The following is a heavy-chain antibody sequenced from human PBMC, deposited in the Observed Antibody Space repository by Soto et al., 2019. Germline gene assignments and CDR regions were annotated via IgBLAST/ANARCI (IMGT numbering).Heavy chain of an antibody. CDR3: ARVSPYSSSWYYFDY. CDR1: GGSFSGYY. CDR2: INHSGST. J-gene: IGHJ4*02. V-gene: IGHV4-34*01. D-gene: IGHD6-13*01. Sequence: SETLSLTCAVYGGSFSGYYWSWIRQPPGKGLEWIGEINHSGSTNYNPSLKSRVTISVDTSKNQFSLKLSSVTAADTAVYYCARVSPYSSSWYYFDYWGQGTLVTVSS.